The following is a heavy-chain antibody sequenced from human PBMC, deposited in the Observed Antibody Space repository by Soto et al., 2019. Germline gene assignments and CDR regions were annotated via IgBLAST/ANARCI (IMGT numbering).Heavy chain of an antibody. CDR1: GGSISSGGYY. CDR2: IYYSGST. D-gene: IGHD3-10*01. Sequence: SETLSLTCTVSGGSISSGGYYWSWIRQHPGKGLERIGYIYYSGSTYYNPSLKSRVTISVDTSKNQFSLKLSSVTAADTAVYYCAIDPVRGSESYYNVHDAFDIWGQGTMVTVSS. CDR3: AIDPVRGSESYYNVHDAFDI. V-gene: IGHV4-31*03. J-gene: IGHJ3*02.